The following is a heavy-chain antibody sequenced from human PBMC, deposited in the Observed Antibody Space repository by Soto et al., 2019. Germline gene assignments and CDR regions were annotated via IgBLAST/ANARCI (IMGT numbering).Heavy chain of an antibody. V-gene: IGHV3-23*01. Sequence: GGSLRLSCAASGFTFSGYAMTWVRQAPGKGLEWVSGISGSGANIYYADSVKGRFTISRDNSKNTLYLQMNSLRAEDTAVYSCARRTSYGSGSYMYYYYGLDVWGQGTTVTV. CDR2: ISGSGANI. CDR1: GFTFSGYA. J-gene: IGHJ6*02. CDR3: ARRTSYGSGSYMYYYYGLDV. D-gene: IGHD3-10*01.